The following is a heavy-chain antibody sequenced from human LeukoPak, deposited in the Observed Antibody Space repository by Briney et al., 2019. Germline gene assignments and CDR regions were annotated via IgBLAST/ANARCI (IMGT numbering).Heavy chain of an antibody. Sequence: ASVKVSCKASGGTFSSYAISWVRQAPGQGLEWMGRIIPIFGTANYAQKFQGRVTITTDESTSTAYMELSSLRSEDTAVYYCARDIWSGYSGDWFDPWGQGTLVTVSS. CDR3: ARDIWSGYSGDWFDP. D-gene: IGHD3-3*01. CDR2: IIPIFGTA. CDR1: GGTFSSYA. J-gene: IGHJ5*02. V-gene: IGHV1-69*05.